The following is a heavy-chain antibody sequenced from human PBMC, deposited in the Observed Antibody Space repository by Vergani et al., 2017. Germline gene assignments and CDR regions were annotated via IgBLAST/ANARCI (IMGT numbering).Heavy chain of an antibody. Sequence: EVQLVESGGGLVQPGGSLRLSCAASGFTFISYWMSWVRQAPGKGLEWVANIKQDGSEKYYVDSVKGRFTISRDNAKNSLYLQMNSLRAEDTAVYYCARWGRYSYGFDYWGQGTLVTVSS. CDR1: GFTFISYW. J-gene: IGHJ4*02. CDR2: IKQDGSEK. V-gene: IGHV3-7*03. D-gene: IGHD5-18*01. CDR3: ARWGRYSYGFDY.